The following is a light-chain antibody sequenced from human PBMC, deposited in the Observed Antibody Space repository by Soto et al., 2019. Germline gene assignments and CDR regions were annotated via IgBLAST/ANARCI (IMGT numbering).Light chain of an antibody. CDR2: EVT. J-gene: IGLJ1*01. CDR3: SSYAGSKNV. CDR1: SSDVGGYNF. V-gene: IGLV2-8*01. Sequence: QSVLTQPPSASGSPGQSVTISCTGTSSDVGGYNFVSWYQQYPGKAPKLMIYEVTKRPSGVPDRFSGSKSGNTASLTVSRLQAEDEAVYYCSSYAGSKNVFGTGTKSPS.